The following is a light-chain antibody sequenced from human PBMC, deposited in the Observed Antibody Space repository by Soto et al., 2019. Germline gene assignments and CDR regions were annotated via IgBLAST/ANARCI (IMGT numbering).Light chain of an antibody. CDR1: STNIGSNP. Sequence: QSVLTHPPSASGNPGQSVNISCSGSSTNIGSNPVNCSQQLPGTAPKLLIYSNNRRPSGVPDRFSGSKSDTSASLAISGLQSEDEGDYYCAAWDDSLNVYVFGTGTKVTVL. J-gene: IGLJ1*01. V-gene: IGLV1-44*01. CDR2: SNN. CDR3: AAWDDSLNVYV.